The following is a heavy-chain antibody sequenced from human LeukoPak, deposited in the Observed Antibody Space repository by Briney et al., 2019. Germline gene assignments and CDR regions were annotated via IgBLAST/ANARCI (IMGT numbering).Heavy chain of an antibody. V-gene: IGHV3-74*01. CDR1: GFIFNNYW. D-gene: IGHD6-19*01. CDR2: INGDGSST. CDR3: TRQWHTPSDY. Sequence: PGGSLRLSCAASGFIFNNYWMHWVRQTPGEGPLWLSRINGDGSSTSYTHSLQGRFIISRDNAKNTLYLQMNSLRAEDTAVYCCTRQWHTPSDYWGQGTLVTVSS. J-gene: IGHJ4*02.